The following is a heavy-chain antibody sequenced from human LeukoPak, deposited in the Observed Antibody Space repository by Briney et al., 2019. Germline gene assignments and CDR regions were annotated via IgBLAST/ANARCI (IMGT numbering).Heavy chain of an antibody. D-gene: IGHD3-10*01. CDR2: IKQDGSEK. CDR1: GFTFSSYW. Sequence: GGSLRLSCAASGFTFSSYWMSWVRQAPGKGLEWVANIKQDGSEKYYVDSVKGRFTISRDNAKNSLYLQMNSLRAEDTAVYYCAKGLTYYYGSGSYRNAFDIWGQGTMVTVSS. V-gene: IGHV3-7*01. CDR3: AKGLTYYYGSGSYRNAFDI. J-gene: IGHJ3*02.